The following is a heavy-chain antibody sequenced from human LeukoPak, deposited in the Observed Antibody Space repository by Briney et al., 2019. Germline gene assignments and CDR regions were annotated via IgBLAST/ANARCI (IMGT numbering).Heavy chain of an antibody. D-gene: IGHD3-10*01. CDR1: GGSISSYY. V-gene: IGHV4-4*07. CDR2: IYTSGST. CDR3: ARERFHGSGSYYKDDYYYYMDV. Sequence: SETLSLTCTVSGGSISSYYWSWIRQPAGKGLEWIGRIYTSGSTNYNPSLKSRVTMSVDTSKNQFSLKLSSVTAADTAVYYCARERFHGSGSYYKDDYYYYMDVWGKGTTVTVSS. J-gene: IGHJ6*03.